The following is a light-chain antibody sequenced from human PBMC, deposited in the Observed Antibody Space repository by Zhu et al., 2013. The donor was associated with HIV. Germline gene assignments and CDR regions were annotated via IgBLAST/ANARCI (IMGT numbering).Light chain of an antibody. V-gene: IGLV2-14*01. J-gene: IGLJ2*01. CDR2: EVN. Sequence: ALTQPASVSGSPGQSITISCTGTSSDVGAYNYVSWFQQHPGKAPKLMIYEVNNRPSGVSNRFSGSKSGNTASLTISGLQAEDEADYYCNTYTGAGINTVVFGGGTKLTVL. CDR3: NTYTGAGINTVV. CDR1: SSDVGAYNY.